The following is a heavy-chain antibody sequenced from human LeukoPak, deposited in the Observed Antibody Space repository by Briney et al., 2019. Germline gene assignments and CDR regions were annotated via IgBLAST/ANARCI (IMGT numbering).Heavy chain of an antibody. V-gene: IGHV4-39*07. D-gene: IGHD1-1*01. CDR2: IYYSGST. Sequence: SETLSLTCTVSGGSISSSSYYWGWIRQPPGTGLEWIGSIYYSGSTYYNPSLKSRVTISVDTSKNQFSLKLSSVTAADTAVYYCARDPSYDGYYYYMDVWGKGTTVTVSS. J-gene: IGHJ6*03. CDR3: ARDPSYDGYYYYMDV. CDR1: GGSISSSSYY.